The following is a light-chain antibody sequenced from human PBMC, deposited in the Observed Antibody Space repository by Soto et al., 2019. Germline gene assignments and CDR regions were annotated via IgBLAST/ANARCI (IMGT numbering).Light chain of an antibody. V-gene: IGKV3-15*01. CDR2: EAS. CDR1: QSVSSN. J-gene: IGKJ2*01. CDR3: QRYDDWPYI. Sequence: EIVMTQSPVTLSVSPGERATLSCRASQSVSSNLAWYQQRPGQAPRLLIYEASTRATGVPARFSGSGYGRVFTLTISSLQSGDFAVYYCQRYDDWPYIFGQGTKLEIK.